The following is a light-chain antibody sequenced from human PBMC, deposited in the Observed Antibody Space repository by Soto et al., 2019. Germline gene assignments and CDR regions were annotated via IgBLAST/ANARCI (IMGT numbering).Light chain of an antibody. CDR3: QQRRDWPLT. V-gene: IGKV3-11*01. Sequence: EIVLTQSPATLSLSPGERATLSCRASQSVSSYLAWYQQKPGQAPRLLISDASNGATGIPARFSGSGSGTDFPLTVSSLEPEDFAVYYCQQRRDWPLTFGGGTKVEI. J-gene: IGKJ4*01. CDR1: QSVSSY. CDR2: DAS.